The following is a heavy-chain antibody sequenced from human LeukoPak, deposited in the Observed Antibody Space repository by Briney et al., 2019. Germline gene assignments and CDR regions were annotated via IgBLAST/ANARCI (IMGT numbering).Heavy chain of an antibody. CDR3: ARDDAPGGGYLDY. D-gene: IGHD2-8*01. CDR2: VSGSGDST. Sequence: GGSLRLSCAASGFTFNNYAMSWVRQAAGKGLEWVSRVSGSGDSTSNADSVKGRFTISRDNSKNTLCLQMNSLRAEDTALYYCARDDAPGGGYLDYWGQGTLVTVSS. CDR1: GFTFNNYA. J-gene: IGHJ4*02. V-gene: IGHV3-23*01.